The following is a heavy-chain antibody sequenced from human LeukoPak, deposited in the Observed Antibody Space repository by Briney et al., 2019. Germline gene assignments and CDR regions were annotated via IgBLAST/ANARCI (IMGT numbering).Heavy chain of an antibody. D-gene: IGHD7-27*01. CDR3: ARDSPRTGGGGSHFDY. CDR2: ICTGGST. Sequence: GRSLRLSCAASGFTVSSNCVNWVRQAPAKGLKLVSVICTGGSTNYADSVKGRFTISRDNSKNTLYLQMNSLRAEDTAVYYCARDSPRTGGGGSHFDYWGQGTLVTVSS. CDR1: GFTVSSNC. V-gene: IGHV3-66*01. J-gene: IGHJ4*02.